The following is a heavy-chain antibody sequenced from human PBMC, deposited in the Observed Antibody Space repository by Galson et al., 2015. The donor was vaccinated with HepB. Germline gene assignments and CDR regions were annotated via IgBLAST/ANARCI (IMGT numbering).Heavy chain of an antibody. D-gene: IGHD3-10*01. CDR2: ISASSTYT. CDR1: GFTFSDYY. Sequence: LRLSCAASGFTFSDYYMSWIRQAPGKGLEWVSYISASSTYTNYADSVKGRFTISRDNAKNSLYLQMNSLRAEDTAVYYCARVRTTLVREVITNNWFDSWGQGTLVTVSS. V-gene: IGHV3-11*06. J-gene: IGHJ5*01. CDR3: ARVRTTLVREVITNNWFDS.